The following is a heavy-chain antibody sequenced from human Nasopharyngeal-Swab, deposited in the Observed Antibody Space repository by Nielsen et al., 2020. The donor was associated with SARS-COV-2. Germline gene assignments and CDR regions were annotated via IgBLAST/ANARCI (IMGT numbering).Heavy chain of an antibody. CDR3: ASGGYYGSGVSYYFDY. Sequence: ASVKVSCKASGYTFTSYYMHWVRQAPGQGLEWMGIINPSGGSTSYAQKFQGRVTMTRDTSTSTVYMELSSLRSEDTAVYYCASGGYYGSGVSYYFDYWGQGTLVTVSS. CDR1: GYTFTSYY. J-gene: IGHJ4*02. V-gene: IGHV1-46*01. D-gene: IGHD3-10*01. CDR2: INPSGGST.